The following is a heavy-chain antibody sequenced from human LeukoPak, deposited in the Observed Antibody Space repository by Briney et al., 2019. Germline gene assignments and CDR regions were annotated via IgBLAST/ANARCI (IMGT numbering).Heavy chain of an antibody. CDR2: INPNSGDT. J-gene: IGHJ4*02. D-gene: IGHD6-13*01. CDR3: ARDFASSWPFDY. CDR1: GYTFTGYY. V-gene: IGHV1-2*06. Sequence: ASVKVSCKASGYTFTGYYMHWVRHAPGQGLEWMGRINPNSGDTNYAQKFQGRVTMTRDTSITTAYMELNRLRSDDTAVYYCARDFASSWPFDYWGQGTLVTVSS.